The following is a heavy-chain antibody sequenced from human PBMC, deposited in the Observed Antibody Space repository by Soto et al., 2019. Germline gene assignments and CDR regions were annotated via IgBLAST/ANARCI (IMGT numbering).Heavy chain of an antibody. Sequence: GGSLRLSCAASGFSFSRHAIHWVRQAPGKGLEWVAVISKDGSHKYYLDSVKGRFTISRGNSKNILYLQMNSLRDEDTAVYYCARSRSGAVADSFDFWGQGTLVTVSS. J-gene: IGHJ4*02. D-gene: IGHD3-10*01. CDR3: ARSRSGAVADSFDF. CDR2: ISKDGSHK. V-gene: IGHV3-30*04. CDR1: GFSFSRHA.